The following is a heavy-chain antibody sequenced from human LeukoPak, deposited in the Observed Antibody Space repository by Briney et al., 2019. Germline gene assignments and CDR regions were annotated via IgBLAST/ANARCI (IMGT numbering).Heavy chain of an antibody. D-gene: IGHD3-10*01. Sequence: SETLSLACTVSGGSISSSSYYWGWIRQPPGRGLEWIASIYYSGSTYYNPSRKSRVTVSVDTPNNQFSRKLSSVTAADTAVYYCARHQGRVRGVDYYYYYYMDVWGKGTTVTISS. CDR2: IYYSGST. V-gene: IGHV4-39*01. CDR3: ARHQGRVRGVDYYYYYYMDV. CDR1: GGSISSSSYY. J-gene: IGHJ6*03.